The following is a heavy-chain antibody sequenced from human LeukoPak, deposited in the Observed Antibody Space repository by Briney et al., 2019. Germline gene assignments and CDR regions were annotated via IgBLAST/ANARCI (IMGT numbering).Heavy chain of an antibody. CDR1: GFTFTNYG. V-gene: IGHV3-30*03. CDR3: ARDLSGPNWFDP. Sequence: GGSLRLSCAASGFTFTNYGMHWVRQAPGQGLEWVAVTSYDGSNKFYADSVKGRFTISRDNSKNTLYLQMNSLRAEDTAVYYCARDLSGPNWFDPWGQGTLVTVSS. D-gene: IGHD6-19*01. CDR2: TSYDGSNK. J-gene: IGHJ5*02.